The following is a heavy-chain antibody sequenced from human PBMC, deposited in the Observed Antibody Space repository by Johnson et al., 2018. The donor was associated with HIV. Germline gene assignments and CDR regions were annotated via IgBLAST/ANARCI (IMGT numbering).Heavy chain of an antibody. CDR1: GFTVSSNY. CDR2: IYSGGST. D-gene: IGHD3-10*01. Sequence: VQLVESGGGVVQPGRSLRLSCAASGFTVSSNYMSWVRQAPGKGLEWVSVIYSGGSTYYADSVKGRFTISRDNAKNSLYLQMNSLRAEDGAVYYCAVLCSGCADAFDIWGQGTMVTVSS. J-gene: IGHJ3*02. CDR3: AVLCSGCADAFDI. V-gene: IGHV3-66*01.